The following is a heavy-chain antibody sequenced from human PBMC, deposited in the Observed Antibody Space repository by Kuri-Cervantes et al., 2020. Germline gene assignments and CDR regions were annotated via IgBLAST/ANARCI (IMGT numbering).Heavy chain of an antibody. CDR2: INHSGST. Sequence: SETLSLTCAVYGGSFSGYYWRWIRQPPGKGLEWIGEINHSGSTNYNPSLKSRVTISVETSKKQFSLKLSSVTAADTAVYYCASRYYDSSGYPPDWFDPWGQGTLVTVSS. CDR3: ASRYYDSSGYPPDWFDP. J-gene: IGHJ5*01. D-gene: IGHD3-22*01. CDR1: GGSFSGYY. V-gene: IGHV4-34*01.